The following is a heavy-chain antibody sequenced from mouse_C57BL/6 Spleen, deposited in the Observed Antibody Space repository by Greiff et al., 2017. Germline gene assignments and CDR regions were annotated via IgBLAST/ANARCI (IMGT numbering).Heavy chain of an antibody. V-gene: IGHV5-12*01. D-gene: IGHD1-1*01. Sequence: DVMLVESGGGLVQPGGSLKLSCAASGFTFSDYYMYWVRQTPEKRLEWVAYIRNGGGSTYYPDTVKGRFTISRDNAKNTLYLQMSRLKSEDTAMYYCARGGSPSYYAMDYWGQGTSVTVSS. CDR3: ARGGSPSYYAMDY. J-gene: IGHJ4*01. CDR1: GFTFSDYY. CDR2: IRNGGGST.